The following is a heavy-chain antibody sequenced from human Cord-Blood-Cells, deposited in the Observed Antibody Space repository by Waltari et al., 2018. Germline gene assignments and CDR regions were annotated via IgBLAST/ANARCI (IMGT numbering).Heavy chain of an antibody. CDR3: ARARAGGGASDI. CDR1: GGTFSSYA. J-gene: IGHJ3*02. V-gene: IGHV1-69*12. Sequence: QVQLVQSGAEVKKHGSSVKFSCKASGGTFSSYAISWVRQAPGQGLEWMGGIIPIFGTANYAQKFQGRVTITADEATSTAYMELSSLRSEDTAVYYCARARAGGGASDIWGQGTMVTVSS. D-gene: IGHD3-10*01. CDR2: IIPIFGTA.